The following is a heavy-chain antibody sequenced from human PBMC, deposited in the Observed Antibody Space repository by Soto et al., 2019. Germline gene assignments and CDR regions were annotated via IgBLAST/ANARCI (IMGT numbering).Heavy chain of an antibody. J-gene: IGHJ5*02. D-gene: IGHD6-13*01. V-gene: IGHV1-3*01. CDR1: GYTFTSYG. Sequence: GASVKVSCKASGYTFTSYGIHWVRQAPGQRLEWVVCINAANGDTKYSPKFQGRVTVTRDTSANTAYMELSSLRSEDTAVYYCVRRHVSATGIDWFNPWGQASLVIGSS. CDR3: VRRHVSATGIDWFNP. CDR2: INAANGDT.